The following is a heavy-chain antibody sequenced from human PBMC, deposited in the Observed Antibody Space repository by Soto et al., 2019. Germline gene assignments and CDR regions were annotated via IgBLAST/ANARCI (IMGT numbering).Heavy chain of an antibody. CDR3: ARETDSGSYYTFDI. CDR1: GGSISSYY. V-gene: IGHV4-59*01. Sequence: QVQLQESGPGLVKPSETLSLTCTVSGGSISSYYWSWILQPPGNGLEWIGNNHNSGSTNYKPSHKSRVTISVDTSKNQFSLKLSSVTAADTAVYYCARETDSGSYYTFDIWGQGTMVTVSS. CDR2: NHNSGST. J-gene: IGHJ3*02. D-gene: IGHD1-26*01.